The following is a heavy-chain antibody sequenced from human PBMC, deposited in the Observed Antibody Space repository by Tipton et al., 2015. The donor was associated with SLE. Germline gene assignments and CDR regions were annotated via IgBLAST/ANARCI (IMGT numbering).Heavy chain of an antibody. V-gene: IGHV3-69-1*01. CDR2: INNRHGV. D-gene: IGHD1-7*01. J-gene: IGHJ4*02. Sequence: SLRLSCAASGFSFSDFYMDWVRQSPGKGLEWISSINNRHGVNYAESVKGRFTISRDNSKNTVYLHMNSLRADDTAIYYCASASWNYGFFDYWGQGTLVTVSS. CDR3: ASASWNYGFFDY. CDR1: GFSFSDFY.